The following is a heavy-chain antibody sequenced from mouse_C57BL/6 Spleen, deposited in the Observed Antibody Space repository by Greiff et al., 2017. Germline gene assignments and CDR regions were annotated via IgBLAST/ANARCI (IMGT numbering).Heavy chain of an antibody. Sequence: EVQLQQSGAELVRPGASVKLSCTASGFNIQDDYMHWVKQRPEQGLEWIGWIDPENGDTEYASKFQGKATITADTSSNTAYLQLSSLTSEDTAVYYCTTSLLRSPNFDYWGQGTTLTVSS. CDR1: GFNIQDDY. J-gene: IGHJ2*01. CDR3: TTSLLRSPNFDY. D-gene: IGHD1-2*01. V-gene: IGHV14-4*01. CDR2: IDPENGDT.